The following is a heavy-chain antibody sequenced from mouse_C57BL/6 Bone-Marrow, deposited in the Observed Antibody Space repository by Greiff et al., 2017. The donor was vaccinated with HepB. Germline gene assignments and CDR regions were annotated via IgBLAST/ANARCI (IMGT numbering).Heavy chain of an antibody. J-gene: IGHJ1*03. CDR1: GYTFTGYW. Sequence: QVQLQQSGAELMKPGASVKLSCKATGYTFTGYWIEWVKQRPGHGLEWIGEILPGTGSTNYNEKFKGKAKFTADTSSNTAYMQLSSLTTEDSAIYYCARSWLLRGNWYFDVWGTGTTVTVSS. CDR2: ILPGTGST. V-gene: IGHV1-9*01. CDR3: ARSWLLRGNWYFDV. D-gene: IGHD2-3*01.